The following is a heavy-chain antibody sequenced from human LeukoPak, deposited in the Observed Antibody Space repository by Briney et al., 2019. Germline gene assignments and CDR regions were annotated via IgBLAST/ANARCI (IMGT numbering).Heavy chain of an antibody. J-gene: IGHJ4*02. CDR2: IYYSGST. V-gene: IGHV4-59*01. Sequence: SETLSLTCTVSGGSISSYYWNWIRQPPGKGLEWIGYIYYSGSTNYNPSLKSRVTISVNTSKNQFSLKLSSVTAADTAVYYCASYYDSSGYYSVWGQGTLVTVSS. D-gene: IGHD3-22*01. CDR1: GGSISSYY. CDR3: ASYYDSSGYYSV.